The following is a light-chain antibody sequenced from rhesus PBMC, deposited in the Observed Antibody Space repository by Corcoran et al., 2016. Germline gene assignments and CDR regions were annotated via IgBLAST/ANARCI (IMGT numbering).Light chain of an antibody. J-gene: IGKJ3*01. Sequence: DIVMTQTPLSLPVTPGEPASISCRSSQSLLHSGGKTYLYWYLQKPGQSPQLLIHEVSNRASGVPDRCSGRGSGTDFTLKSSRVEAEDVGVYYCMQGIQLPFTFGPGTKLDIK. CDR1: QSLLHSGGKTY. CDR3: MQGIQLPFT. V-gene: IGKV2-90*01. CDR2: EVS.